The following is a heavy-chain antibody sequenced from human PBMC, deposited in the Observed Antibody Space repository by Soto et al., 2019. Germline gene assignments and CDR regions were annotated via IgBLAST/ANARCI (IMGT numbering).Heavy chain of an antibody. D-gene: IGHD1-26*01. J-gene: IGHJ4*02. Sequence: GGSLRLSCAASGFTFSSYGMSWVRQAPGKGLEWVSSISGSGGSTYYADSVKGRFTISRDNSKNTLYLQMNSLRAEDTAVYYCAKASAPGGTYFPLWFWGQGTLVTVSP. CDR1: GFTFSSYG. CDR2: ISGSGGST. V-gene: IGHV3-23*01. CDR3: AKASAPGGTYFPLWF.